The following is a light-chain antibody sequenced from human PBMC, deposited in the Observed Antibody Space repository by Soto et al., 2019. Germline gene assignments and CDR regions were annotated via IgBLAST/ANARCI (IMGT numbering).Light chain of an antibody. CDR1: QGIGNY. Sequence: IQLTQSPSLLSASVGDIFTITCGASQGIGNYLSWYQQKPGKVPKLLIYTSSTLQSGVPSRFSGSGSGTDFTLTISSLQPEDVATYYCQKHNGAPLTFGGGTKVDI. J-gene: IGKJ4*01. V-gene: IGKV1-27*01. CDR3: QKHNGAPLT. CDR2: TSS.